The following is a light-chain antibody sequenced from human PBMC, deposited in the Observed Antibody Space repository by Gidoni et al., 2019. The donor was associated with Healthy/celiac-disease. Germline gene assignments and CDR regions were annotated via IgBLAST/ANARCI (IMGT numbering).Light chain of an antibody. CDR3: QQYNNWPLT. CDR1: QSVSSN. CDR2: GAS. Sequence: DIVMTQSPATLSVSPGERATLSCRASQSVSSNLAWYQQKPGQAPRRLSYGASTRATGIPARFSGSGSGTEFTLTISSLQSEDFAVYYCQQYNNWPLTFXGXTKVEIK. J-gene: IGKJ4*01. V-gene: IGKV3-15*01.